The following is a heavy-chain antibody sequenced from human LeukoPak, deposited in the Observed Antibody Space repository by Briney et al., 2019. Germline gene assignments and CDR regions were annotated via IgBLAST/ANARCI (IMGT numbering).Heavy chain of an antibody. V-gene: IGHV3-48*04. CDR2: ISGSGTTK. D-gene: IGHD6-6*01. CDR3: AKHPRLVRYFDS. J-gene: IGHJ4*02. CDR1: GFTFSRYT. Sequence: GGSLRLSCAPSGFTFSRYTMNWVRQAPGKGLEWVPYISGSGTTKYYADSVKGRFTISRDNAKNSLYLQMNSLRAEDTARYYCAKHPRLVRYFDSWGQGTLVTVSS.